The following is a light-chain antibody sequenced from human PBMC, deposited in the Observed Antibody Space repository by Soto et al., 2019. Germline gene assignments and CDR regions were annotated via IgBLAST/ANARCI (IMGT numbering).Light chain of an antibody. CDR1: SSDIGGYNY. Sequence: QTVVTQPASVSGSPGQSITISCTGTSSDIGGYNYVSWYQQYPGKAPKLMIFGVSDRPSGVSNSFSGSKSGTTASLTTSGLQAEDEADYYCSSYKTSSTVVVFSGGTKLTVL. V-gene: IGLV2-14*01. CDR2: GVS. J-gene: IGLJ2*01. CDR3: SSYKTSSTVVV.